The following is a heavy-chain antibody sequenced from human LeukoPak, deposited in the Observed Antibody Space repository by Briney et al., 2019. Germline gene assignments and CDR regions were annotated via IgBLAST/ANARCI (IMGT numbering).Heavy chain of an antibody. V-gene: IGHV4-30-2*01. CDR2: IYHSGST. CDR3: ARGGRRYDYVWGSYRYLPTSTDY. Sequence: PSETLSLTCAVSGGSISSGGYSWSWIRQPPGKGLEWIGYIYHSGSTYYNPSLKSRVTISVDRSKNQFSLKLSSVTAADTAVYYCARGGRRYDYVWGSYRYLPTSTDYWGQGTLVTVSS. J-gene: IGHJ4*02. D-gene: IGHD3-16*02. CDR1: GGSISSGGYS.